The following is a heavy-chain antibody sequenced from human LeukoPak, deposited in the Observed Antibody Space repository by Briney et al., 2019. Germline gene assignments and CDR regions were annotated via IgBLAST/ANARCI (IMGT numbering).Heavy chain of an antibody. V-gene: IGHV4-39*07. CDR3: ARGSGNFGN. CDR1: GGSISSSSYY. Sequence: SETLSLTCTVSGGSISSSSYYWGWIRQPPGKGLDWIGSIYYSGSTYYNPSLKRRVTISVDTSKNQFSLKLNSMTAADTAVYYCARGSGNFGNWGQGTLVTVSS. J-gene: IGHJ4*02. D-gene: IGHD3-10*01. CDR2: IYYSGST.